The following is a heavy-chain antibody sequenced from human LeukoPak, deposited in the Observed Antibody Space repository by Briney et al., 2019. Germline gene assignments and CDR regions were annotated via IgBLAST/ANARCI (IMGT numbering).Heavy chain of an antibody. Sequence: GASVKVSCKASGYTFTSYYMHWVRQATGQGLEWMGWMNPNSGNTGYAQKFQGRVTITRNTSISTAYMELSSLRSEDTAVYYCARSPDRLAARPRVYYYYYMDVWGKGTTVTVSS. V-gene: IGHV1-8*03. CDR2: MNPNSGNT. J-gene: IGHJ6*03. CDR1: GYTFTSYY. CDR3: ARSPDRLAARPRVYYYYYMDV. D-gene: IGHD6-6*01.